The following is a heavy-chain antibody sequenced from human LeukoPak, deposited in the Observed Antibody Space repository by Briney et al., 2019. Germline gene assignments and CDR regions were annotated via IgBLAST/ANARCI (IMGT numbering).Heavy chain of an antibody. Sequence: GASVKVSFKVSGYTLTELSMHWVRQAPGKGLEWMGGFDPEDGETIYAQKFQGRVTMTEDTSTDTAYMELSSLRSEDTAVYYCATGDPPYSSGWYNHWGQGTLVTVSS. CDR3: ATGDPPYSSGWYNH. CDR2: FDPEDGET. D-gene: IGHD6-19*01. CDR1: GYTLTELS. J-gene: IGHJ4*02. V-gene: IGHV1-24*01.